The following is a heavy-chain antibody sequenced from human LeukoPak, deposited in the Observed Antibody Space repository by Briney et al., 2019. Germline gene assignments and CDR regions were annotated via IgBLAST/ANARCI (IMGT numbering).Heavy chain of an antibody. Sequence: GGSLRLSCAASGFTFSSYWMSSVRQAPGKGLEWVSGMSGNSGSIGYADSVKGRFTISRDNAKNSLYLQMNSLRAEDTALYYCAKDVLRYFDWLRMGAFDIWGQGTMVTVSS. J-gene: IGHJ3*02. D-gene: IGHD3-9*01. CDR3: AKDVLRYFDWLRMGAFDI. CDR2: MSGNSGSI. CDR1: GFTFSSYW. V-gene: IGHV3-9*01.